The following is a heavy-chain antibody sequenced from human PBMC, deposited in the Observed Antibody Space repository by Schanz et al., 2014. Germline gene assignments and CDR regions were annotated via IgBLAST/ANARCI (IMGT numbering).Heavy chain of an antibody. D-gene: IGHD1-1*01. V-gene: IGHV3-23*01. CDR1: GFTFSSYA. Sequence: EMQLLESGGGLAQPGGSLRLSCAASGFTFSSYAMSWVRQAPGKGLEWVSAISASGGDTYYAESVKGRFTISRDNSKNTLYLQMDSLRAEDTAVYFCAKKVPAYNPFDSWGQGTLVTVSS. J-gene: IGHJ4*02. CDR2: ISASGGDT. CDR3: AKKVPAYNPFDS.